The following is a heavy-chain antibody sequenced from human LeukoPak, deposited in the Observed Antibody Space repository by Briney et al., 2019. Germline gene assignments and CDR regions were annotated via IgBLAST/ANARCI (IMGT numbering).Heavy chain of an antibody. CDR2: ISSSSSYK. J-gene: IGHJ4*02. D-gene: IGHD6-13*01. CDR3: ARVGEAAAFDS. V-gene: IGHV3-21*01. Sequence: PGGSLRLSCAASGFTFSSYSMNWVRQAPGKGLEWVSSISSSSSYKYYAYSVRGRFTISGDNAKNSLYLQMNSLRAEDTAVYYCARVGEAAAFDSWGQGTLVTVSS. CDR1: GFTFSSYS.